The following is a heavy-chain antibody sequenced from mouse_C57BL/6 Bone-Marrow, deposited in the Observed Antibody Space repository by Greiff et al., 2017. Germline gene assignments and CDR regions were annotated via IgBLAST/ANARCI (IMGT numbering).Heavy chain of an antibody. D-gene: IGHD2-4*01. CDR2: INPNNGGT. CDR3: ARENYYDQYYFDY. J-gene: IGHJ2*01. V-gene: IGHV1-22*01. Sequence: EVQLQQSGPELVKPGASVKMSCKASGYTFTDYNMHWVKQSHGKSLEWIGYINPNNGGTSYNQKFKGKATLTVNKSSSTAYMELRSLTSEDSAVYYCARENYYDQYYFDYWGQGTTLTVSS. CDR1: GYTFTDYN.